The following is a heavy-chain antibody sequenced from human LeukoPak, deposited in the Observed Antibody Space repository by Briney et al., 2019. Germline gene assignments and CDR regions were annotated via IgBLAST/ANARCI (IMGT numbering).Heavy chain of an antibody. Sequence: PSETLSLTCAVYGGSFSGYYWSWIRQPPGKGLEWIGEINHSGSTNYNPSLKSRATISVDTSKNQFSLKLSSVTAADTAVYYCARGSVYSSSWYYWGQGTLVTVSS. CDR1: GGSFSGYY. CDR3: ARGSVYSSSWYY. CDR2: INHSGST. J-gene: IGHJ4*02. V-gene: IGHV4-34*01. D-gene: IGHD6-13*01.